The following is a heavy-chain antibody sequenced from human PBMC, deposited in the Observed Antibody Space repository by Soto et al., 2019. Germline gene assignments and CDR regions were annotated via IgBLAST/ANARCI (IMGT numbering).Heavy chain of an antibody. J-gene: IGHJ3*02. V-gene: IGHV3-21*01. CDR1: GFTFNDFS. CDR3: ARSLRAVTGLDSFDI. Sequence: GGSLRLSCAASGFTFNDFSMNWVRQAPGKGLEWVSSISSGGSYRFYADSMKGRFTISRDNTKKSPYLQMNSLRAEDTAVYYCARSLRAVTGLDSFDIWGQGTVVTVSS. CDR2: ISSGGSYR. D-gene: IGHD6-19*01.